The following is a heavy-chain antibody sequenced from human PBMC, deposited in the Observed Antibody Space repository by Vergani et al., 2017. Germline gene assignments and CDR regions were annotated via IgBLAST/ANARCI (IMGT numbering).Heavy chain of an antibody. Sequence: QVRLQESGPGLVKPSETLSLTCSVSGGSMSGYYWSWIRQPPGKELEWIGYMYHSGSTNYNPSLETRVTISGDTSKNQFSLKLNSVTAADTAVYYCARDKDYYDSGTYYYLGGLDVWGQGTTVTVSS. J-gene: IGHJ6*02. CDR3: ARDKDYYDSGTYYYLGGLDV. CDR1: GGSMSGYY. V-gene: IGHV4-59*01. CDR2: MYHSGST. D-gene: IGHD3-10*01.